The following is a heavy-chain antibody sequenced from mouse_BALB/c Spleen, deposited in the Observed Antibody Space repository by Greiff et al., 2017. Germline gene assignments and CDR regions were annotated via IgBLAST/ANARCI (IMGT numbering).Heavy chain of an antibody. J-gene: IGHJ4*01. CDR1: GYSFTSYY. CDR2: IDPFNGGT. D-gene: IGHD4-1*01. CDR3: ARRVFRTGYAMDY. Sequence: VQLQQSGPELMKPGASVKISCKASGYSFTSYYMHWVKQSHGKSLEWIGYIDPFNGGTSYNQKFKGKATLTVDKSSSTAYMHLSSLTSEDSAVYYCARRVFRTGYAMDYWGQGTSVTVSS. V-gene: IGHV1S135*01.